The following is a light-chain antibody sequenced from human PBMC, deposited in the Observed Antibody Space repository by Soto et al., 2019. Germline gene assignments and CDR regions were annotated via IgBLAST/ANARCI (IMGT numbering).Light chain of an antibody. Sequence: QSALTQPPSASGSPGQSVTISCTGTSSDVGGYNYVSWYQQHPGKAPKLMIYEVSKRPSGVPDRFSGSKSGNTASLTVSGLQAEDEADYYCSSYAVSNNLYVFGPGTKLTVL. CDR1: SSDVGGYNY. V-gene: IGLV2-8*01. CDR3: SSYAVSNNLYV. CDR2: EVS. J-gene: IGLJ1*01.